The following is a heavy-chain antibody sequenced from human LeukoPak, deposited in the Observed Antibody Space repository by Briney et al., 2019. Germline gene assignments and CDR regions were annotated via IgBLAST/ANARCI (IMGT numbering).Heavy chain of an antibody. V-gene: IGHV4-59*12. J-gene: IGHJ5*02. CDR2: IYYSEST. CDR3: ARERAYYDILPRWFDP. CDR1: GGSISSYY. D-gene: IGHD3-9*01. Sequence: SVTLSLTCTVSGGSISSYYWSWIRQPPGKGLEWIGYIYYSESTNYNPSLKSRVTISVDTSKNQYSLKLSSVTAADTAVYYCARERAYYDILPRWFDPWGQGTLVTVSS.